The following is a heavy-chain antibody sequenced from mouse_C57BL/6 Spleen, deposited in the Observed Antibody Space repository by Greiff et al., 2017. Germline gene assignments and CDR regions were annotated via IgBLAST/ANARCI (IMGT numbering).Heavy chain of an antibody. CDR3: ARDGDGSSTDFDV. CDR2: ISDGGSYT. D-gene: IGHD1-1*01. V-gene: IGHV5-4*01. CDR1: GFTFSSYA. J-gene: IGHJ1*03. Sequence: DVKLVESGGGLVKPGGSLKLSCAASGFTFSSYAMSWVRQTPEKRLEWVATISDGGSYTYYPDNVKGRFTISRDNAKNNLYLQMSHLKSEDTAMYYCARDGDGSSTDFDVWGTGTTVTVSS.